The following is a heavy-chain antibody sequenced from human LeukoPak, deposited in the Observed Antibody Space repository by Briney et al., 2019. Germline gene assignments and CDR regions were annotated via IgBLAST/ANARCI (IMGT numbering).Heavy chain of an antibody. J-gene: IGHJ4*02. D-gene: IGHD3-22*01. CDR3: ARDRDSSGYYYSAY. V-gene: IGHV1-69*04. Sequence: SVKVSCKASGGTFSSYVISWVRQAPGQGLEWMGRIIPILGIANYAQKFQGRATITADKSTSTAYMELSSLRSEDTAVYYCARDRDSSGYYYSAYWGQGTLVTVSS. CDR1: GGTFSSYV. CDR2: IIPILGIA.